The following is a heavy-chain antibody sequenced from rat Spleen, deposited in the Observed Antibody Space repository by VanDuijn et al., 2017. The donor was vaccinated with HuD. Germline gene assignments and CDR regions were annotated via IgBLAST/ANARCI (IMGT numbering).Heavy chain of an antibody. CDR1: GFTFSNYY. Sequence: EVQLVESGGGLVQPGRSMKLSCAASGFTFSNYYMAWVRQAPTQGLERVASITTGGGNTYYRDSVKGRFTISRDNARSTLNLHMDSLRSEDTAIYYCTRRGYLSDWYFDFWGPGTMVTVSS. D-gene: IGHD4-4*01. CDR2: ITTGGGNT. CDR3: TRRGYLSDWYFDF. V-gene: IGHV5-25*01. J-gene: IGHJ1*01.